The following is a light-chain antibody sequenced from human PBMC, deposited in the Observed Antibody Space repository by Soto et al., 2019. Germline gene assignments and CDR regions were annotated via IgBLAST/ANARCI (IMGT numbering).Light chain of an antibody. J-gene: IGLJ1*01. Sequence: QSVLTQPRSVSGSRGQSVTISWTGTSSDVGTYTYVSWYQQHPGKAPKLIIYDVIKRPSGVPDRFSGSKSGNTASLTISGLQAEDEADYYCCSYAGSYTHVFGTGTKV. CDR3: CSYAGSYTHV. CDR2: DVI. CDR1: SSDVGTYTY. V-gene: IGLV2-11*01.